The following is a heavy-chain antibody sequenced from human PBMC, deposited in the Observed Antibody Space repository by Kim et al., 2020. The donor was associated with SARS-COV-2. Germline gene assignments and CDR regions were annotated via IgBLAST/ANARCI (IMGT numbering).Heavy chain of an antibody. J-gene: IGHJ5*02. CDR3: ARRAVLHPDLSRRDNWLDP. V-gene: IGHV5-51*01. CDR2: IYPGDSDT. CDR1: GYSFTSYW. D-gene: IGHD3-10*01. Sequence: GESLKISCKGSGYSFTSYWIGWVRQMPGKGLEWMGIIYPGDSDTRYSPSFQGQVTISADKSISTAYLQWSSLKASDTAMYYCARRAVLHPDLSRRDNWLDPWGRGTLVTVSS.